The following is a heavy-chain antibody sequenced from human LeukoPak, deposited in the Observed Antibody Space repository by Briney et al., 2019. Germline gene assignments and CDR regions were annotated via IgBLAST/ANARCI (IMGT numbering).Heavy chain of an antibody. V-gene: IGHV3-23*01. CDR2: VSGSGDRM. D-gene: IGHD6-13*01. CDR1: GFTSSSYA. Sequence: GGSLRLSCAASGFTSSSYALNWVRQAPGKGLEWVATVSGSGDRMYHADSVKGRFTISRDNSKNTIYLQMNSLRAEDTALYYCAKAAAAPGFDFWGQGTLVTASS. CDR3: AKAAAAPGFDF. J-gene: IGHJ4*02.